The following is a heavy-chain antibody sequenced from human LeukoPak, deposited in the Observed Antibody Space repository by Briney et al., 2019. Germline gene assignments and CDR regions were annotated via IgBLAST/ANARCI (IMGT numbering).Heavy chain of an antibody. CDR3: ARTDPYYYGMDV. J-gene: IGHJ6*02. Sequence: SETLSLTCTVSGGSISSSSYYWGWIRQPPGKGLEWIGSIYYSGSTYYNPSLKSRVTISVDTSKNQFSLKLSSVTAADTAVYYCARTDPYYYGMDVWGQGTTVTVSS. CDR2: IYYSGST. V-gene: IGHV4-39*01. CDR1: GGSISSSSYY.